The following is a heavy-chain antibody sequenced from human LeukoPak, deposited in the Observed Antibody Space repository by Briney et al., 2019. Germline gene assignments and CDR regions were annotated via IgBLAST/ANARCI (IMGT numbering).Heavy chain of an antibody. CDR3: ASCSGGSCYAHY. D-gene: IGHD2-15*01. CDR2: MNPNSGNT. Sequence: ASVKVSCKASGGTFSSYTISWVRQAPGQGLEWMGWMNPNSGNTGYAQKFQSRVTMTRNTSISTAYMELSSLRSEDTAVYYCASCSGGSCYAHYWGQGTLVTVSS. CDR1: GGTFSSYT. J-gene: IGHJ4*02. V-gene: IGHV1-8*02.